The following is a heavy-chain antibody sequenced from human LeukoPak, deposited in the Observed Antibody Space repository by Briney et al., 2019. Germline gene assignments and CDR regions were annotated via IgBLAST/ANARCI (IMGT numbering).Heavy chain of an antibody. D-gene: IGHD3-22*01. CDR3: AKAPGGFYDSSGLAFDY. V-gene: IGHV3-23*01. CDR1: GFTFSSYA. J-gene: IGHJ4*02. CDR2: ISGSGGST. Sequence: GGSLRLSCAASGFTFSSYAMSWVRQAPGKGLEWVSAISGSGGSTYYADSVKGRFTISRDNSKNTLYLQMNSLRAEDTAVYYCAKAPGGFYDSSGLAFDYWGQGTLVTVSS.